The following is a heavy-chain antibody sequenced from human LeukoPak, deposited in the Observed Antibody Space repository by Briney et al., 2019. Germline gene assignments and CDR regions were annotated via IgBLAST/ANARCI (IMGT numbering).Heavy chain of an antibody. D-gene: IGHD6-6*01. CDR3: ARVRHSSSSLYFYYYYMDV. CDR1: GGSVSSGLYY. J-gene: IGHJ6*03. Sequence: PSETLSLTCTVSGGSVSSGLYYWSWIRQPAGKGLEWIGRIYLTGNTNYNPSLKGRVTMSVDTSKNQFSLKLSSVTAADTAVYYCARVRHSSSSLYFYYYYMDVWGKGTTVTVSS. CDR2: IYLTGNT. V-gene: IGHV4-61*02.